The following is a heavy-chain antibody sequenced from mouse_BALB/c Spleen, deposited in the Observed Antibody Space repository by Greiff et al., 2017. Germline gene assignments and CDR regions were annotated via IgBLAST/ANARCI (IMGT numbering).Heavy chain of an antibody. J-gene: IGHJ2*01. CDR3: ARGRNGLDY. Sequence: EVNLVESGGGLVKPGGSLKLSCAASGFTFSSYAMSWVRQSPEKRLEWVAEISSGGSYTYYPDTVTGRFTISRDNAKNTLYLEMSSLRSEDTAMYYCARGRNGLDYWGQGTTLTVSS. V-gene: IGHV5-9-4*01. D-gene: IGHD1-1*02. CDR1: GFTFSSYA. CDR2: ISSGGSYT.